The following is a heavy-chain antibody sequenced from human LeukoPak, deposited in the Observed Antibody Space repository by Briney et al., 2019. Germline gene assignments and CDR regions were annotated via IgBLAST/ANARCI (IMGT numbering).Heavy chain of an antibody. Sequence: SVKVSCKGSGYTFTNYAVHWVRQAPGQRLEWLVWSNPGNGDTKYSQNFQGRVTVTSDTFAATAYVELNSLTSQDTAVYYCARERWHCRVNCYSVYSYALDVWGQGTTVTVS. D-gene: IGHD2-15*01. CDR1: GYTFTNYA. J-gene: IGHJ6*02. CDR3: ARERWHCRVNCYSVYSYALDV. V-gene: IGHV1-3*01. CDR2: SNPGNGDT.